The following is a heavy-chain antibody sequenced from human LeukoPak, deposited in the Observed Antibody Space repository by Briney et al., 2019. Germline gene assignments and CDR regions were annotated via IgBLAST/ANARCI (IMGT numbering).Heavy chain of an antibody. CDR2: IKNKTDGGTT. CDR3: TTNFSSGWYEEYFQH. CDR1: GFTFSNAW. Sequence: GGSLRLSCAASGFTFSNAWMSWVRQAPGKGLEWVGRIKNKTDGGTTDYAAPVKGRFTISRDDSKNTLYLQMNSLKTEDTAVCYCTTNFSSGWYEEYFQHWGQGTLVTVSS. J-gene: IGHJ1*01. D-gene: IGHD6-19*01. V-gene: IGHV3-15*01.